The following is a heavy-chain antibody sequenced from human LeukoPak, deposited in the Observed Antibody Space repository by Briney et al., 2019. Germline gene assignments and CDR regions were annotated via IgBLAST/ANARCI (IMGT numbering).Heavy chain of an antibody. CDR2: IIPIFGIA. D-gene: IGHD3-3*01. J-gene: IGHJ4*02. CDR1: GGTFSSYA. Sequence: SVTVSCKASGGTFSSYAISWVRQAPGQGLEWMGRIIPIFGIANYAQKFQGRVTITADKSTSTAYMELSSLRSEDTAVYYCARDLKTIFGVVIPYFDYWGPGTLVTVSS. CDR3: ARDLKTIFGVVIPYFDY. V-gene: IGHV1-69*04.